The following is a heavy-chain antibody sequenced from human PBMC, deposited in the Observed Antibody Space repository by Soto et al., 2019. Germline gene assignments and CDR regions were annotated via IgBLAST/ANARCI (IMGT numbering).Heavy chain of an antibody. CDR3: ARDSDYYDSSGYYWVAAFDI. J-gene: IGHJ3*02. CDR1: GFTFSSYS. V-gene: IGHV3-48*02. CDR2: ISSSSSTI. D-gene: IGHD3-22*01. Sequence: EVQLVESGGGLVQPGGSLRLSCAASGFTFSSYSMNWVRQAPGKGLEWVSYISSSSSTIYYADSVKGRFTISRDNAKNSLYLQMNSLRDEDTAVYYCARDSDYYDSSGYYWVAAFDIWGQGTMVTVSS.